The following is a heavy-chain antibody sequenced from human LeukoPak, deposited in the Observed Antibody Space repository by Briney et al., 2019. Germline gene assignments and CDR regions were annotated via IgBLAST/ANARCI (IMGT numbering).Heavy chain of an antibody. J-gene: IGHJ4*02. V-gene: IGHV3-30*18. CDR2: ISYDGSSK. CDR3: AKALTSYYFDY. Sequence: PGGSLRLSCAASGFTFSTYGLHWVRQAPGKGLEWVALISYDGSSKYYADSLKGRFTISRDNAKNTLYPQMNSLIPEDTAVYFCAKALTSYYFDYWGQGTLVTVSS. D-gene: IGHD2-21*02. CDR1: GFTFSTYG.